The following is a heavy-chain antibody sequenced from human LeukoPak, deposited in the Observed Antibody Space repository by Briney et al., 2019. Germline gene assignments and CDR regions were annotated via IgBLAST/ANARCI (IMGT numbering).Heavy chain of an antibody. V-gene: IGHV3-23*01. J-gene: IGHJ4*02. CDR3: ARTGVGGGYRFDY. CDR2: ISGSGGST. Sequence: GGSLRLSCVASGFSFSNYAMTWVRQAPGKGLEWVSGISGSGGSTYYADSVRGRFTISRDNFKNTLDVQMSSLGVEDTAIYYCARTGVGGGYRFDYWGQGTLVNVSS. CDR1: GFSFSNYA. D-gene: IGHD1-26*01.